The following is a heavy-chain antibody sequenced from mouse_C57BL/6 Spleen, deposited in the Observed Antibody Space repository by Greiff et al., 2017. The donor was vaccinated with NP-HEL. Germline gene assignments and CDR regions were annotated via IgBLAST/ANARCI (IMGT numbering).Heavy chain of an antibody. J-gene: IGHJ1*03. CDR2: IWSDGST. Sequence: VQLKESGPGLVAPSQSLSITCTVSGFSLTSYGVHWVRQPPGQGLEWLVVIWSDGSTTYNSALKSRLSISKDNSKSQVFLKMNSLQTDDTAMYYCARHNSSSYVDWYFDVWGTGTTVTVSS. V-gene: IGHV2-6-1*01. CDR3: ARHNSSSYVDWYFDV. CDR1: GFSLTSYG. D-gene: IGHD1-1*01.